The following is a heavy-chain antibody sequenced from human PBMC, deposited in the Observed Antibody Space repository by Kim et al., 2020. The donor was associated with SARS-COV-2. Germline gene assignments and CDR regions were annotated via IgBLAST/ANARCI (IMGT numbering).Heavy chain of an antibody. CDR1: GFTFSTYG. D-gene: IGHD1-26*01. CDR3: AKTGRGFDY. V-gene: IGHV3-30*18. Sequence: GGSLRLSCAASGFTFSTYGIHWVRQAPGKGLEWVAVITSDGSNKYYADSVKGRFTISRDNSKNTLYLQRNSLKPEDTAVYYCAKTGRGFDYWGQGTLVTVSS. J-gene: IGHJ4*02. CDR2: ITSDGSNK.